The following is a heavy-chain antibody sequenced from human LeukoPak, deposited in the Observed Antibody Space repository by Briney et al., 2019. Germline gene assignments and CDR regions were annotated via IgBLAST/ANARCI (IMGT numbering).Heavy chain of an antibody. V-gene: IGHV3-23*01. J-gene: IGHJ4*02. D-gene: IGHD3-22*01. CDR3: ARDFYDSSGYYYDY. Sequence: GGSPRLSCAASGFTFSGYTMSWVRQAPGKGLEWVSAVSGSGDKTYYADSVKGRFTISRDNSKGTLYLQMNSLRAEDTALYYCARDFYDSSGYYYDYWGQGTLVTVSS. CDR1: GFTFSGYT. CDR2: VSGSGDKT.